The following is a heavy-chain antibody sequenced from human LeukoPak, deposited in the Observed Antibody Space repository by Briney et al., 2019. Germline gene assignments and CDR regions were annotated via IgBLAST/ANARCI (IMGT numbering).Heavy chain of an antibody. CDR2: INWNGGST. Sequence: GSLRLSCAASGFTFDDYGMSWVRQAPGKGLEWVSGINWNGGSTGFADSVKGRFTISSDNAKNSLYLQMNSLRAEDTAVYYCAKDRPTVVTRRHYFDYWGQGILVTVSS. V-gene: IGHV3-20*04. CDR3: AKDRPTVVTRRHYFDY. J-gene: IGHJ4*02. D-gene: IGHD4-23*01. CDR1: GFTFDDYG.